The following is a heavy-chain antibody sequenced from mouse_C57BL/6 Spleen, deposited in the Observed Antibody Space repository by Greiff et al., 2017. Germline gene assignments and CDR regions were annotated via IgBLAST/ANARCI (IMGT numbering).Heavy chain of an antibody. CDR1: GYTFTSYW. Sequence: QVQLQQPGAELVKPGASVKLSCKASGYTFTSYWMQWVKQRPGQGLEWIGEIDPSDSYTNYNQKFKGKATLTVDTSSSTAYMQLSSLTSEDSAVYYCARSMIYFDYWGQGTTLTVSS. CDR2: IDPSDSYT. D-gene: IGHD2-10*02. CDR3: ARSMIYFDY. V-gene: IGHV1-50*01. J-gene: IGHJ2*01.